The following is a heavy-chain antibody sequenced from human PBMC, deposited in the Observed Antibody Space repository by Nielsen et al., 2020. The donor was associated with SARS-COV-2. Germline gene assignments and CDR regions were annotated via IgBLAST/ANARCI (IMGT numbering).Heavy chain of an antibody. CDR2: INPNSGGT. Sequence: ASVKVSCKASGYTFTGYYMHWVRQAPGQGLEWMGRINPNSGGTNYAQKFQDRVTMTRDTSISTAYMELSRLRSDDTAVYYCASQGNPDYFDFDYWGQGTLVTVSS. D-gene: IGHD2/OR15-2a*01. CDR1: GYTFTGYY. J-gene: IGHJ4*02. V-gene: IGHV1-2*06. CDR3: ASQGNPDYFDFDY.